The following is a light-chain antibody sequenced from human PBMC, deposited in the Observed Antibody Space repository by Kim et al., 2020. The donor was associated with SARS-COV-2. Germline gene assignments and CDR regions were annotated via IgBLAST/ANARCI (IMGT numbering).Light chain of an antibody. CDR2: STI. Sequence: PGGTVTLTCASDTGAVTSAHYPSWFQQKPGQAPRALIYSTIKKHSWTPARFSGSLLGDKAALTVSGVQPEDEAEYYCLLYSGGPWVFGGGTQLTVL. CDR1: TGAVTSAHY. CDR3: LLYSGGPWV. V-gene: IGLV7-43*01. J-gene: IGLJ3*02.